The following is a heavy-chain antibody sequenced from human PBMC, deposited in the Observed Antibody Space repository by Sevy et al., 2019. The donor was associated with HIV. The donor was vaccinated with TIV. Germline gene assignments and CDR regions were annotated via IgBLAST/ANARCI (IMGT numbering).Heavy chain of an antibody. Sequence: SETLSLTCTVSGGSISSGGYYWSWIRQHPGKGLEWIGYIYYSGSTYYNPSLKSRVTISVDTSKNQFSLKLSPVTAADTAVYYCARVAGYDSSGYWFGYYYYMDVWGKGTTVTVSS. CDR2: IYYSGST. CDR1: GGSISSGGYY. D-gene: IGHD3-22*01. CDR3: ARVAGYDSSGYWFGYYYYMDV. V-gene: IGHV4-31*03. J-gene: IGHJ6*03.